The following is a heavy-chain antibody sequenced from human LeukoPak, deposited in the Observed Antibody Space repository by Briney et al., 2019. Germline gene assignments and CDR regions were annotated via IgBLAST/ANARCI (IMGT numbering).Heavy chain of an antibody. CDR2: ISSSSSYI. CDR3: ARGGSGRFDY. CDR1: GFTFGDYA. Sequence: GGSLRLPCTASGFTFGDYAMSWVRQAPGKGLEWVSSISSSSSYIYYADSVKGRFTISRDNAKNSLYLQMNSLRAEDTAVYYCARGGSGRFDYWGQGTLVTVSS. V-gene: IGHV3-21*01. D-gene: IGHD6-19*01. J-gene: IGHJ4*02.